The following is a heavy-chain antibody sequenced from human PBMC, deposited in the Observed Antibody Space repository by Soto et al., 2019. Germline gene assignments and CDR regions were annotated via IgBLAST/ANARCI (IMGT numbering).Heavy chain of an antibody. V-gene: IGHV1-18*01. CDR2: VSTTSGNT. D-gene: IGHD1-26*01. J-gene: IGHJ4*02. CDR1: GYIFNTYD. CDR3: ARDLAYIREY. Sequence: QVQLVQSGGEVKKPGGSVKVYCKASGYIFNTYDISWVRQAPGQGLEWMGWVSTTSGNTGYAQNLQGRVTMTTDTSTSTAYMELRSLRSDDTAVYYCARDLAYIREYWGQGTLVTVSS.